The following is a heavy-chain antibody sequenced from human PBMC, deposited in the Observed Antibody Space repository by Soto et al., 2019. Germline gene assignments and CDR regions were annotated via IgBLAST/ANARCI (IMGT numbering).Heavy chain of an antibody. CDR1: GGSFGDYY. J-gene: IGHJ4*02. CDR2: INHSGST. CDR3: ARGAGRSYGYWGSGWLSQSFDY. Sequence: PSEILCLTCAVYGGSFGDYYCSWIRQPPGKGPEWIGEINHSGSTNYNPYLKSRVTISVDTSKNQFSLTLSSVTAADTAVYYCARGAGRSYGYWGSGWLSQSFDYWGQGTLVTVHS. D-gene: IGHD5-18*01. V-gene: IGHV4-34*01.